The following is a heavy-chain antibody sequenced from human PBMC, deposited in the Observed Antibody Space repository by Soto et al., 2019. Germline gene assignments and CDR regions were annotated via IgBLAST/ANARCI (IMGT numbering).Heavy chain of an antibody. J-gene: IGHJ4*02. CDR3: ARANYYGSGNFLDY. V-gene: IGHV3-33*01. CDR1: GFTFSSYG. CDR2: IWYDGSNK. Sequence: QVQLVESGGGVVQPGRSPRLSCAASGFTFSSYGMHWVRQAPGKGLEWVAVIWYDGSNKYYADSVKGRFTISRDNSKNTLYLQMNSLRAEDTAVYYCARANYYGSGNFLDYWGQGTLVTVSS. D-gene: IGHD3-10*01.